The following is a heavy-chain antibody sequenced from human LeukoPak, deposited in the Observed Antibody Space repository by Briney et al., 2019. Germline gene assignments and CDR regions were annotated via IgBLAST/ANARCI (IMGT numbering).Heavy chain of an antibody. D-gene: IGHD3-3*01. Sequence: TSETLSLTCAVYGGSFSGYYWSWIRQPPGKGLEWIGEINHSGSTNYNPSLKSRVTISVDTSKNQFSLKLSSVTAADTAVYYCATGRAGFLEWFLYYFDYWGQGTLVTVSS. CDR1: GGSFSGYY. J-gene: IGHJ4*02. CDR2: INHSGST. CDR3: ATGRAGFLEWFLYYFDY. V-gene: IGHV4-34*01.